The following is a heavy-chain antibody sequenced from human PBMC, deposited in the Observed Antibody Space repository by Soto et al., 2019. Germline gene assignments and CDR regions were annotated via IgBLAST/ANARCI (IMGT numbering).Heavy chain of an antibody. D-gene: IGHD2-21*02. Sequence: QVQLVESGGGVVQPGRSLRLSCAASGFTFSSYAMHWVRQAPGKGLEWVAVISYDGSNKYYADSVKGRFTISRDNSKNTRYLQMNSLRAEDTAVYYCARVYCGGDCYPYYFDYWGQGTLVTVSS. CDR1: GFTFSSYA. CDR2: ISYDGSNK. J-gene: IGHJ4*02. V-gene: IGHV3-30-3*01. CDR3: ARVYCGGDCYPYYFDY.